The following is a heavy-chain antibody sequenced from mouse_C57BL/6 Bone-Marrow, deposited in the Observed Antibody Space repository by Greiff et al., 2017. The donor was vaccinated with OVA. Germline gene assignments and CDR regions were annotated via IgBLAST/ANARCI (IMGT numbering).Heavy chain of an antibody. Sequence: QVQLQQSCSELRSPGSSVKLSCKDFDSEVFPIAYMSWVRQKPGHGFEWIGGILPSIGRTIYEDKFEDKATMDADTLSNTAYVELNSLTSEDDDIDYCERQLLRLRYFDVWGTGTTVTVSS. V-gene: IGHV15-2*01. J-gene: IGHJ1*03. CDR1: DSEVFPIAY. CDR3: ERQLLRLRYFDV. CDR2: ILPSIGRT. D-gene: IGHD1-2*01.